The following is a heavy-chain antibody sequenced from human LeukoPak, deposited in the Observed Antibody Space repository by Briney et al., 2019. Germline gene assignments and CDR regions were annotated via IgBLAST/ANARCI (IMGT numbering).Heavy chain of an antibody. Sequence: GASVKVSCKASGYTFTGYYMHWVRQAPGQGLEWMGWINPNSGGTNYAQKFQGRVTMTRDTSISTAYMELSRLRSDDTAVYYCAREAYYYDSSGYYYFDYWGQGTLVTVSS. CDR1: GYTFTGYY. D-gene: IGHD3-22*01. V-gene: IGHV1-2*02. CDR3: AREAYYYDSSGYYYFDY. J-gene: IGHJ4*02. CDR2: INPNSGGT.